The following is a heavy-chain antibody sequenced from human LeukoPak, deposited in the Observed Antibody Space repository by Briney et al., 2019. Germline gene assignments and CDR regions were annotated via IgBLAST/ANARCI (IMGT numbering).Heavy chain of an antibody. J-gene: IGHJ4*02. CDR1: GFTVSRYR. D-gene: IGHD3-3*01. Sequence: PGGSLRLSCAVSGFTVSRYRMHWVRQGPGKGLVWVSMTNRDGGTTTYADFVKGRFTMSRDNSKNTVFLQMNSLGVEDTGVYYCARASGYLNDLDYWGQGTAVTVSS. V-gene: IGHV3-74*03. CDR2: TNRDGGTT. CDR3: ARASGYLNDLDY.